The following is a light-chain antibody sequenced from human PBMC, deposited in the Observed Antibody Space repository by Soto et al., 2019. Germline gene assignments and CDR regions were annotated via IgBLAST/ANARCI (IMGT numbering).Light chain of an antibody. CDR2: SAS. J-gene: IGKJ1*01. CDR3: QQSYSTPWT. CDR1: RTISTY. Sequence: DIKMTQAPASLSSSVGDRVTLSCRSNRTISTYVNWYQQRPGEVPKLLIYSASTLQSAVPSRFSGTGSGTDFSLTVTSLQPEDFATYYCQQSYSTPWTFGQGTKVEVK. V-gene: IGKV1-39*01.